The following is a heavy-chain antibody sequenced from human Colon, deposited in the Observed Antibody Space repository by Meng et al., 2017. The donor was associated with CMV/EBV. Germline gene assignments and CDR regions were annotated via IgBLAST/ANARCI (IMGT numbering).Heavy chain of an antibody. CDR2: IYSSGST. Sequence: QVQLQESGPGLVKPSDXLSLTCTVSGGSISSFYWSWIRQPAGKGLEWIGRIYSSGSTNYNPSLKSRVTMSVDTSKNQFSLKLNSVTAADTAVYYCARSGRSTGPLTWWGQGTLVTVSS. CDR1: GGSISSFY. D-gene: IGHD2-8*02. CDR3: ARSGRSTGPLTW. V-gene: IGHV4-4*07. J-gene: IGHJ4*02.